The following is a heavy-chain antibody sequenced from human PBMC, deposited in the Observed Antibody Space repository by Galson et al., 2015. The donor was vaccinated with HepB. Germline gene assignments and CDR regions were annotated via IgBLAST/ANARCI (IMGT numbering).Heavy chain of an antibody. V-gene: IGHV1-2*02. Sequence: SVKVSCKASGYTFTGHYMHWVRQAPGQGLEWMGWIDPNSGGTNFAQKFQGRVTMTRDTSTSTSYMEVSRLTSDDTGVYYCARLARGFYGMDVWGQGTTVTVSS. CDR2: IDPNSGGT. CDR3: ARLARGFYGMDV. CDR1: GYTFTGHY. D-gene: IGHD3-10*01. J-gene: IGHJ6*02.